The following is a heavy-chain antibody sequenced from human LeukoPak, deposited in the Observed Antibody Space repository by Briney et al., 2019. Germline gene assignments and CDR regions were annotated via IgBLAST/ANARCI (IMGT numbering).Heavy chain of an antibody. CDR2: LSWNSGSI. CDR1: GFTFGDYA. J-gene: IGHJ5*02. CDR3: ARDTGPLRFGEFAR. Sequence: GRSLRLSCAASGFTFGDYAMHWVRQAPGKGLEWVSGLSWNSGSIAYADSVKGRFTISRDNAKNSLYLQMNTLRAEDTALYYCARDTGPLRFGEFARWGQGTLVTVSS. V-gene: IGHV3-9*01. D-gene: IGHD3-10*01.